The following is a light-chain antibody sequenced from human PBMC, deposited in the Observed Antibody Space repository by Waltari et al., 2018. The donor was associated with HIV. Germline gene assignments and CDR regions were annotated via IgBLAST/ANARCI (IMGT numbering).Light chain of an antibody. J-gene: IGLJ2*01. CDR2: VVT. Sequence: QSALTQPASVFGSPGQSITISCTGTSSDVGGYNYVSWYQHHPGNAPKLTVLVVTNRPSGVSSRFSCSKSANTASLTISGLQADDESDYYCSSYTSHSSHVVFGGGTKLTVL. V-gene: IGLV2-14*01. CDR3: SSYTSHSSHVV. CDR1: SSDVGGYNY.